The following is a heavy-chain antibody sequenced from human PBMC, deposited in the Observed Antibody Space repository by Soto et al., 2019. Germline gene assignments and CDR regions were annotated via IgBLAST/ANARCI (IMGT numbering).Heavy chain of an antibody. J-gene: IGHJ4*02. D-gene: IGHD3-22*01. CDR3: TRDRSTFYYDSSGYAYFDY. V-gene: IGHV3-49*03. CDR2: TRSKAYGGTT. Sequence: PGGSLRLSCTTSRFTFGDYAMSWFRQAPGKGLEWIGFTRSKAYGGTTEYAASVKGGFTISRDDSKSIAYLLMNSLKTEDTAVYYCTRDRSTFYYDSSGYAYFDYWGQGTLVTVSS. CDR1: RFTFGDYA.